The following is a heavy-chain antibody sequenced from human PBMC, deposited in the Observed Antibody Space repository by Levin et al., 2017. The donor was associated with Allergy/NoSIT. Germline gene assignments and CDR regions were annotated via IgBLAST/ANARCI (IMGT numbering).Heavy chain of an antibody. CDR3: TRDARGCSGDDPSDD. Sequence: ASVKVSCKASGYTFTGYYMHWVRQAPGQGLEWMGRINPKSGGTNYAQKFQGRVVMTRDTSISTAYMELTRLRSDDTAIYYCTRDARGCSGDDPSDDWGQGTLVTVSS. CDR2: INPKSGGT. D-gene: IGHD5-12*01. V-gene: IGHV1-2*06. CDR1: GYTFTGYY. J-gene: IGHJ4*02.